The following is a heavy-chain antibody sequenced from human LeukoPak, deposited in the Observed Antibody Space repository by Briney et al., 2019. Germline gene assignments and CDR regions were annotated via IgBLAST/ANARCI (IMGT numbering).Heavy chain of an antibody. CDR3: TTYSGSSCY. CDR1: GFSFKNAC. V-gene: IGHV3-15*01. CDR2: IKSKTDGGTT. J-gene: IGHJ4*02. D-gene: IGHD1-26*01. Sequence: GGSLRLSCAASGFSFKNACMNWVRQAPGKGLEGVGRIKSKTDGGTTDYAAPVKDRFTISRDDSKNTLYLQMNSLKTEDTAVYYCTTYSGSSCYWGQGTLVTVSS.